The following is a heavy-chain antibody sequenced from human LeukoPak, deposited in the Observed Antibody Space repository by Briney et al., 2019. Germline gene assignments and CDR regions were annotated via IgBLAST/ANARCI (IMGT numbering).Heavy chain of an antibody. CDR1: GFSFSSYG. CDR2: ISGNGGTA. CDR3: ASPGAAAAAPGFDY. D-gene: IGHD6-25*01. Sequence: GRSLRLSCAASGFSFSSYGMHWVRQAPGRGLEWVSAISGNGGTANYADSAKGRFTISRDNSKNTLYLQMNTLRAEDTAVYYCASPGAAAAAPGFDYWGQGTLVTVSP. V-gene: IGHV3-23*01. J-gene: IGHJ4*02.